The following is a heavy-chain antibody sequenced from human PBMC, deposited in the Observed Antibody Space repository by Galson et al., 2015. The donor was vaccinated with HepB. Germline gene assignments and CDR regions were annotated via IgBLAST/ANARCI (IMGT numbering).Heavy chain of an antibody. D-gene: IGHD6-13*01. Sequence: SLRLSCAASGFTFRSYSMNWVRLAPGKGLEWVALISFDGSNKYYADSVKGRFTISRDNSKSTLYLQMNSLRAEDTAVYYCARDLGRRAAAGYPYYYGMDVWGQGTTVAVSS. CDR3: ARDLGRRAAAGYPYYYGMDV. V-gene: IGHV3-33*08. J-gene: IGHJ6*02. CDR1: GFTFRSYS. CDR2: ISFDGSNK.